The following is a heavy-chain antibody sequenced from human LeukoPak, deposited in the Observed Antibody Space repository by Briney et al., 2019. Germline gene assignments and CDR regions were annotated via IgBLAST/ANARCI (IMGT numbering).Heavy chain of an antibody. CDR3: ARGTMVRGVTRTYYFDY. Sequence: PSETLSLTCTVSGGSISSYYWSWIRQPPGKGLEWIGEINHSGSTNYNPSLKSRVTISVDTSKNQFSLKLSSVTAADTAVYYCARGTMVRGVTRTYYFDYWGQGTLVTVSS. J-gene: IGHJ4*02. V-gene: IGHV4-34*01. D-gene: IGHD3-10*01. CDR2: INHSGST. CDR1: GGSISSYY.